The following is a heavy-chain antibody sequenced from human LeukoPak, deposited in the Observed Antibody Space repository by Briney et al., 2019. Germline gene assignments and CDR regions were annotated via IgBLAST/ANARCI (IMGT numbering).Heavy chain of an antibody. J-gene: IGHJ4*02. CDR1: GFTFSSYA. CDR3: TTDGRGITIFGVVITPNDY. V-gene: IGHV3-15*01. Sequence: GGSLRLSCAASGFTFSSYAMSWVRQAPGKGLEWVGRIKSKTDGGTTDYAAPVKGRFPISRDDSKNTLYLQMNGLKTEDTAVYYCTTDGRGITIFGVVITPNDYWGQGTLVTVSS. D-gene: IGHD3-3*01. CDR2: IKSKTDGGTT.